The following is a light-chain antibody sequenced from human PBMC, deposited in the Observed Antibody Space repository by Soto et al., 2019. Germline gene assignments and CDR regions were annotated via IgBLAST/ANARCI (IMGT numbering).Light chain of an antibody. CDR3: CSYAGTYTYV. CDR1: DTNIGLYNF. CDR2: DVN. V-gene: IGLV2-11*01. J-gene: IGLJ1*01. Sequence: QSALTQPRSVSGSPGQSVTISCTGTDTNIGLYNFVSWYQQHPDKAPHLVIYDVNKRPSGVPDRFSGSKSGKTASLTISGLQADDEADYFCCSYAGTYTYVFGTGTKVTVL.